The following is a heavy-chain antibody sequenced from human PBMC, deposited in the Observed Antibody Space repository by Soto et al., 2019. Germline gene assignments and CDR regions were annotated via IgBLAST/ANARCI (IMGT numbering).Heavy chain of an antibody. D-gene: IGHD6-19*01. CDR1: GFTFSDYY. V-gene: IGHV3-11*01. CDR2: INTLSSAI. Sequence: XESLGLSCAGSGFTFSDYYMTWIRQAPGKGLEWVSYINTLSSAIYYADSVKGRFTISRDNAKNSLYLQMNSLRAEDTAVYYCARRLQWQLRPLDSWGRGTLVTVSS. CDR3: ARRLQWQLRPLDS. J-gene: IGHJ4*02.